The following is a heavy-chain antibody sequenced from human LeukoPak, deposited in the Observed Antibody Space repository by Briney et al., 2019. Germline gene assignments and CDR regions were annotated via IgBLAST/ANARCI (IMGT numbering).Heavy chain of an antibody. J-gene: IGHJ4*02. CDR2: VTYDGNHK. CDR1: GFSFSNHG. V-gene: IGHV3-33*05. Sequence: GGSLRLSCAASGFSFSNHGMNWVRQAPGKGLEWVAVVTYDGNHKNYADSVKGRFTISRDNSQNTLYLQMNSLRAEDTAVFYCARGSCSGGSCPYHFWRQGGMVTVSS. D-gene: IGHD2-15*01. CDR3: ARGSCSGGSCPYHF.